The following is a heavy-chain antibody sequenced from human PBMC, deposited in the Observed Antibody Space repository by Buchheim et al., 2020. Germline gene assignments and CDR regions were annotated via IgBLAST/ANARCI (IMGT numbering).Heavy chain of an antibody. D-gene: IGHD3-10*01. CDR2: IYYGGST. Sequence: QQQLQESGPGLVKPSETLSLTCTVSGGSISNSDSYYWGWIRQPPGKGPEWIGSIYYGGSTYYNPSLKSRVTISVDTSKNQFSLKLSSVTAADTAVYYCARQITMVRGLTVNDYYYMDVWGKGTT. CDR1: GGSISNSDSYY. V-gene: IGHV4-39*01. CDR3: ARQITMVRGLTVNDYYYMDV. J-gene: IGHJ6*03.